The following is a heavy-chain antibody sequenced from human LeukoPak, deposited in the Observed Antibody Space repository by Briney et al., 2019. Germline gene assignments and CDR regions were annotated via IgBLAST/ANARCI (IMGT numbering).Heavy chain of an antibody. J-gene: IGHJ3*02. D-gene: IGHD5-12*01. CDR3: ARDLLSVDNYDALDI. CDR1: GGTFSNYA. V-gene: IGHV1-69*13. Sequence: SVKVSCKASGGTFSNYAITWVRQAHGQGLEWMGGIIPIFGTANYAQKFRGRVTVTADESTTTAYMELISLTSEDTAMYYCARDLLSVDNYDALDIWGQGTMVTVSS. CDR2: IIPIFGTA.